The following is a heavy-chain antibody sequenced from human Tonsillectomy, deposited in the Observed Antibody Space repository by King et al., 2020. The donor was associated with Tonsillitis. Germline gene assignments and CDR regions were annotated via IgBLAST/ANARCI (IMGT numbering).Heavy chain of an antibody. V-gene: IGHV4-59*01. CDR1: GGSISSYY. J-gene: IGHJ5*02. D-gene: IGHD6-19*01. Sequence: QLQESGPGLVKPSETLSLTCTVSGGSISSYYWSWIRQPPGKGLEWIGYIYYSGSTNYNPSLKSRVTISVDTSKNQFSLKLSSLTAADTAVYYCAISSGWRNWFDPWGQGTLVTVSS. CDR3: AISSGWRNWFDP. CDR2: IYYSGST.